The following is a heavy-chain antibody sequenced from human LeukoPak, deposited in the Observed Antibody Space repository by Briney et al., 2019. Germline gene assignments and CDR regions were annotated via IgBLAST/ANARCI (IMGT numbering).Heavy chain of an antibody. J-gene: IGHJ3*02. CDR2: ISSNTPYI. CDR1: GFTFRSYT. CDR3: AREGLLARISSGDAFDI. Sequence: PGGSLTLSCAASGFTFRSYTMTWVRQAPGKGLEWVSSISSNTPYISSAASLTARITISRDNPKNSLYLQMNTLRAEDTAVYYCAREGLLARISSGDAFDIWGRGTMVTVSS. V-gene: IGHV3-21*01. D-gene: IGHD5-24*01.